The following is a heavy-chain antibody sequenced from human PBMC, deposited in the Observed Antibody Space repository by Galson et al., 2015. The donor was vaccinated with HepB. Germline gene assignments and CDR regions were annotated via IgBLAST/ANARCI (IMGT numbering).Heavy chain of an antibody. J-gene: IGHJ4*02. D-gene: IGHD3-22*01. V-gene: IGHV6-1*01. CDR2: TYYRSKWYN. CDR1: GDSVSNNYAA. Sequence: CAISGDSVSNNYAAWNWIRQSPSRGLEWLGRTYYRSKWYNDYANSAKSRVTINSDTSKNKFSLHLKSVTPDDTAVYYCAREIHKYFYDSSGYDYWGQGSLVTVSS. CDR3: AREIHKYFYDSSGYDY.